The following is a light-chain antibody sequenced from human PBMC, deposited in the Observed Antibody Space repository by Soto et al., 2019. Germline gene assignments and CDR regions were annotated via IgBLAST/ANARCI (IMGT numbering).Light chain of an antibody. CDR1: SSDVGGYNY. V-gene: IGLV2-14*03. J-gene: IGLJ1*01. CDR2: DVS. CDR3: SSLTSSTTYV. Sequence: QSVLTQPASVSGSPGQSITISCTGSSSDVGGYNYVSWYQHHPGKVPKLMIFDVSSRPSGVSNRFSGSKSGNTASLTISGLQAEDEADYYCSSLTSSTTYVFGTGTQLTVL.